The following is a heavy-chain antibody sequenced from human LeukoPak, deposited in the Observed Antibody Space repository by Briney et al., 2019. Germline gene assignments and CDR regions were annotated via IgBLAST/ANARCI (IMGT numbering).Heavy chain of an antibody. J-gene: IGHJ6*03. CDR2: IYYSGST. CDR1: GGSISSSNW. CDR3: ARLESDYYYYMDV. D-gene: IGHD1-1*01. V-gene: IGHV4-4*02. Sequence: SETLSLTCAVSGGSISSSNWWSWVRQPPGKGLEWIGYIYYSGSTNYNPSLKSRLTISVDTSKNQFSLKLSSVTAADTAVYYCARLESDYYYYMDVRGKGTTVTVSS.